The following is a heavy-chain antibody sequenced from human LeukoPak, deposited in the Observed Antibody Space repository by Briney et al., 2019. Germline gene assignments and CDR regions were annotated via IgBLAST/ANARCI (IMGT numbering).Heavy chain of an antibody. CDR2: ISGSGGST. Sequence: GGSLRLSCAASGFTFSSYAMSWVRQAPGKGLEWVSAISGSGGSTYYADSVEGRFTISRDNSKNTLYLQMNSLRAEDTAVYYCAKAMVRGVITFPFDYWGQGTLVTVSS. CDR3: AKAMVRGVITFPFDY. CDR1: GFTFSSYA. J-gene: IGHJ4*02. D-gene: IGHD3-10*01. V-gene: IGHV3-23*01.